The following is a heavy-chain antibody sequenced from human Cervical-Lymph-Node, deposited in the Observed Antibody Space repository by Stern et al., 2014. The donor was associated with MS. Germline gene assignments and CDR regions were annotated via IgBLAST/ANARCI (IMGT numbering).Heavy chain of an antibody. V-gene: IGHV5-51*03. J-gene: IGHJ6*02. CDR1: GYTFTNYW. D-gene: IGHD3-10*01. Sequence: EVQLVESGVEVKKPGESLKISCKTSGYTFTNYWIAWVRQMPGKGLEWMGIIHPGDSDTKYSPSIEGQVTMSVDKSLRTAYLQWRSLKASDTAMYFCASHGPGSDYYYYGMDVWGQGTTVTVSS. CDR3: ASHGPGSDYYYYGMDV. CDR2: IHPGDSDT.